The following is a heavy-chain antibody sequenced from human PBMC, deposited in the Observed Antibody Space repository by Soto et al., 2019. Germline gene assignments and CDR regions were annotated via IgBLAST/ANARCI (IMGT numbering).Heavy chain of an antibody. Sequence: EVQLLGSGGGSVQPGGSLRLPGAASESPFGTYGMTWVRRAPGKGLEWLFATSDGSTFYREPVKGRFTISGDDSINMLFLHMSSLRAEDTATYYCARLVPGTWFGDYWGQGILVSVSS. V-gene: IGHV3-23*01. D-gene: IGHD6-19*01. J-gene: IGHJ4*02. CDR3: ARLVPGTWFGDY. CDR2: TSDGST. CDR1: ESPFGTYG.